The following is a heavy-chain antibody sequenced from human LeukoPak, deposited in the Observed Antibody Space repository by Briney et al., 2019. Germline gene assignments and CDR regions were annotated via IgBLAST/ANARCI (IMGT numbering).Heavy chain of an antibody. D-gene: IGHD1-26*01. Sequence: GGSLRLSCAASGFTFSSYAMSWVRQAPGKGLEWVGFIRSKAYGGTTEYAASVKGRFTISRDDSKSIAYLQMNSLKTEDTAVYYCTREVDYFDYWGQGTLVTVSS. V-gene: IGHV3-49*04. J-gene: IGHJ4*02. CDR1: GFTFSSYA. CDR2: IRSKAYGGTT. CDR3: TREVDYFDY.